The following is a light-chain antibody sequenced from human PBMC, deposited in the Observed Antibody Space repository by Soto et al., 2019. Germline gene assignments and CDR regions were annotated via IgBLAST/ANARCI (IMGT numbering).Light chain of an antibody. V-gene: IGKV3-11*01. Sequence: EIVLTQSPATLSLSPVERATLSCRPSQSVSSYLAWYQQKPGQAPRLLIYDASNRATGIPARFTGSGSGTDFTLTISSLEPEDFAVYYCQQRSNWPPRALTFGGGTKVDIK. J-gene: IGKJ4*01. CDR3: QQRSNWPPRALT. CDR2: DAS. CDR1: QSVSSY.